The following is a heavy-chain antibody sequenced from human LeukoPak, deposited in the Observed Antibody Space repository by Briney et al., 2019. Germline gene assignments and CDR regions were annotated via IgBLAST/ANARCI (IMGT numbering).Heavy chain of an antibody. V-gene: IGHV3-23*01. J-gene: IGHJ4*02. CDR2: ISPSGGST. CDR3: AKSPYIASHIDFDY. CDR1: GFTFSNYG. D-gene: IGHD3-16*01. Sequence: LTGGSLRLSCAASGFTFSNYGMSWFRQAPGKGLEWVSAISPSGGSTYYADSVKGRFTISRDNSKNALYLQMNSLRAEDTAVYYCAKSPYIASHIDFDYWGQGTLVTVSS.